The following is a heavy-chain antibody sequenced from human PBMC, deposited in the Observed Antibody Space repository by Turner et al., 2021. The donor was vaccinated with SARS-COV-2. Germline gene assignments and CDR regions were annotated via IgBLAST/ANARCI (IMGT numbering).Heavy chain of an antibody. J-gene: IGHJ6*02. V-gene: IGHV1-2*02. Sequence: QVQLVQSGAEVKKPGASVKVSCKASGYTFTDYYMHWVRQAPGQGLEWMGWINPNSGGTNYAQKFQGRVTMTRDTSISTAYMELSRLRSDDTAVYYRAVVPAAKTRGYYYGMDVWGQRTTVTVSS. CDR1: GYTFTDYY. CDR2: INPNSGGT. CDR3: AVVPAAKTRGYYYGMDV. D-gene: IGHD2-2*01.